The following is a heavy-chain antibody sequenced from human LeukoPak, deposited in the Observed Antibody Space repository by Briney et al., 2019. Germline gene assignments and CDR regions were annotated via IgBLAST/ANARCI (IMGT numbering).Heavy chain of an antibody. CDR1: GFTFANYA. V-gene: IGHV3-23*01. CDR3: AKGGAVVLTGFDC. CDR2: ITSSGTNS. J-gene: IGHJ4*02. Sequence: GGSLRLSCAASGFTFANYAMNWVRQAPGKGLEWVAVITSSGTNSYYSDSVRGRFTISRDNSKNTMYLQMNSLRAEDTAAYSCAKGGAVVLTGFDCWGQGTLVSVSS. D-gene: IGHD3-22*01.